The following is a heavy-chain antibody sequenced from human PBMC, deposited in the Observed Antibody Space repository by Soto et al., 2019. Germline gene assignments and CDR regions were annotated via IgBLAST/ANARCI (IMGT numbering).Heavy chain of an antibody. V-gene: IGHV4-59*01. Sequence: PSETLSLTCTVSGGSISRYYWSWIRQPPGKGLEWIGYIYYSGSTNYNPSLKSRVTISVDTSKNQFSLKLSSVTAADTAVYYCARVSGDYVEVWFDPWGQGTLVTVSS. CDR1: GGSISRYY. J-gene: IGHJ5*02. CDR2: IYYSGST. CDR3: ARVSGDYVEVWFDP. D-gene: IGHD4-17*01.